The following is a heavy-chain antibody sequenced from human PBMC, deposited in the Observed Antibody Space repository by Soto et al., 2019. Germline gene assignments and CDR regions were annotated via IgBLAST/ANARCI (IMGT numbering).Heavy chain of an antibody. V-gene: IGHV4-59*01. CDR3: ARGRSGSYYNFDY. CDR2: IHYTGIT. Sequence: PSETLCLPWTVAGGSISSYYWSWIRQPPGKGLEWIGYIHYTGITHYNPSLKSRVTISVDTSKNQFSLNLSSVTAADTAVYYCARGRSGSYYNFDYWGQGTPVTVSS. J-gene: IGHJ4*02. D-gene: IGHD3-10*01. CDR1: GGSISSYY.